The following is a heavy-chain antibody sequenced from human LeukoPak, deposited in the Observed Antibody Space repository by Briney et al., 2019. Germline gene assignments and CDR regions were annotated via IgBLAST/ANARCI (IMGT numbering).Heavy chain of an antibody. V-gene: IGHV4-31*03. CDR3: ASARPSGDSPPFIDY. J-gene: IGHJ4*02. Sequence: SETLSLTCTVSGGSISSGGYYWSWIRQHPGKGLEWIGYIYYSGSTYYNPSLKSRVTISVDTSKNQVSLKLSSVPPAHRAVYYWASARPSGDSPPFIDYWGQGTLVTVSS. CDR1: GGSISSGGYY. CDR2: IYYSGST. D-gene: IGHD4-17*01.